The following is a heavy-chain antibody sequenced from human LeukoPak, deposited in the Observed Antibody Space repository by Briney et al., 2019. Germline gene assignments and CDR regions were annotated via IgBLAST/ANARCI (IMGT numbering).Heavy chain of an antibody. D-gene: IGHD7-27*01. CDR3: TRDRSLGIPYYFDY. J-gene: IGHJ4*02. V-gene: IGHV3-49*04. CDR2: IRSKAYGGTT. CDR1: GFTFGDYA. Sequence: GGSLRLSCTASGFTFGDYAMSWVRQAPGKGLEWVGFIRSKAYGGTTEYAASVKGRFTISRDDSKSIAYLQMNSLKTEDTAVYYCTRDRSLGIPYYFDYWGQGTLVTVSS.